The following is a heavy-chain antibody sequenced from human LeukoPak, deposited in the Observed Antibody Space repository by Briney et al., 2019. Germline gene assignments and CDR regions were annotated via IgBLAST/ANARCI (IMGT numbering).Heavy chain of an antibody. D-gene: IGHD3-10*01. CDR2: IYYSGST. J-gene: IGHJ4*02. CDR1: GGSISSYY. V-gene: IGHV4-59*12. CDR3: ARDGDYGTGSYYRGCIDS. Sequence: SETLSLTCTVSGGSISSYYWSWIRQPPGKGLEWIGYIYYSGSTNYNPSLKSRVTISVDTSKNQFSLKLSSVTAADTAVYYCARDGDYGTGSYYRGCIDSWGQGTPVTVSP.